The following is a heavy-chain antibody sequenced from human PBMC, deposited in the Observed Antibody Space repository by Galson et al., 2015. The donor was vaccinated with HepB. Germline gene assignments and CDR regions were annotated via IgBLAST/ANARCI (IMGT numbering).Heavy chain of an antibody. CDR3: ARDLGGIVGAKDY. J-gene: IGHJ4*02. CDR2: ISSSSSTI. D-gene: IGHD1-26*01. V-gene: IGHV3-48*04. CDR1: GFTFRSYS. Sequence: LRLSCAASGFTFRSYSMNWVRQAPGKGLEWVSYISSSSSTIYYADSVKGRFTISRDNAKNSLYLQMNSLRAEDTAVYYCARDLGGIVGAKDYWGQGTLVTVSS.